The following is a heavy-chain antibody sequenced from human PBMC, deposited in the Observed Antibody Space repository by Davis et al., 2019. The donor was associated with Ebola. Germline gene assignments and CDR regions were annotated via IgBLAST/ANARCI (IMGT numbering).Heavy chain of an antibody. CDR1: GGSISSSSYY. J-gene: IGHJ4*02. V-gene: IGHV4-39*07. CDR2: IYHSGST. CDR3: ARDYVY. D-gene: IGHD2-8*01. Sequence: MPSETLSLTCTVPGGSISSSSYYWGWIRQPPGKGLEWIGSIYHSGSTNYSPSLKSRVTISADTSKNQFSLRLKSVTAADTAMYYCARDYVYWGQGILVTVSS.